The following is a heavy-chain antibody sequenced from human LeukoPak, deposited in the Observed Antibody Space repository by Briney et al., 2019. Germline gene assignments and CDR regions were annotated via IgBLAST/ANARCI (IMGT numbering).Heavy chain of an antibody. Sequence: ASVKVSCKASGYTFTSHAMHWVRQAPGQRLEWMGWINAGNGNTKYSQKFQGRVTITRDTSASTAYMELSSLRSEDTAVYYCARDFWSSSASYFDYWGQGTLVTVSS. CDR2: INAGNGNT. V-gene: IGHV1-3*01. D-gene: IGHD3-3*01. J-gene: IGHJ4*02. CDR1: GYTFTSHA. CDR3: ARDFWSSSASYFDY.